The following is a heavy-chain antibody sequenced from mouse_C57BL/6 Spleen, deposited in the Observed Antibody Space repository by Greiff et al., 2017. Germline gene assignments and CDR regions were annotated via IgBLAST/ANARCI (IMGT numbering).Heavy chain of an antibody. Sequence: EVQLQQSGGDLVKPGGSLKLSCAASGFTFSSYGMSWVRQTPDKRLEWVATISRGGSYTYYPDSLKGRFTISRDNAKNTLYLQMSSLQSEDTAMYYCARHDGCGYDFDDWGQGTTVTVSS. CDR3: ARHDGCGYDFDD. D-gene: IGHD1-1*01. J-gene: IGHJ2*01. CDR2: ISRGGSYT. V-gene: IGHV5-6*01. CDR1: GFTFSSYG.